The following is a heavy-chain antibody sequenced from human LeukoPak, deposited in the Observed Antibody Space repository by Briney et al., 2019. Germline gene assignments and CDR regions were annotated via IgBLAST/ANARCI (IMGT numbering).Heavy chain of an antibody. CDR2: IYNTGGT. D-gene: IGHD1-26*01. CDR1: GGSISSYY. J-gene: IGHJ4*02. CDR3: ARISGSYSL. V-gene: IGHV4-59*01. Sequence: SETLSLTCTVSGGSISSYYWTWIRQPPGKGLEWIGYIYNTGGTNYNPSLNSRVTISIDTSKNQFSLRLDSVIAADTAIYFCARISGSYSLWGQGTLVTVSS.